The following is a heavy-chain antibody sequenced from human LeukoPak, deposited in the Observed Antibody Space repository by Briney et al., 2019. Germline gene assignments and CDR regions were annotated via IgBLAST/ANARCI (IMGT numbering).Heavy chain of an antibody. Sequence: GGSLRLSCAASGFTFSSYAMSWVRQAPGKGLEWVSAISGSGGSTYYADSVKGRFTISRDNSKNTLYLQMNSLRAEDTAVYYCANDLLWFGELADWFDPWGQGTLVTVSS. CDR3: ANDLLWFGELADWFDP. D-gene: IGHD3-10*01. J-gene: IGHJ5*02. CDR2: ISGSGGST. V-gene: IGHV3-23*01. CDR1: GFTFSSYA.